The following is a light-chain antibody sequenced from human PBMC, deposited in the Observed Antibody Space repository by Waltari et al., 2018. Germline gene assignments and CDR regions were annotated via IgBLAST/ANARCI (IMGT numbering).Light chain of an antibody. CDR3: CSYAGSYTFDVV. Sequence: QSALTQPRSVSGSPGQSVTVSCTGTSSDVDVYNYVSWYQQYPGKAPQLLSYDVTGRPSGVPDPFCGSESRDSASRAISGLRADDEADYYCCSYAGSYTFDVVFGGGTKLTVL. CDR1: SSDVDVYNY. CDR2: DVT. V-gene: IGLV2-11*01. J-gene: IGLJ2*01.